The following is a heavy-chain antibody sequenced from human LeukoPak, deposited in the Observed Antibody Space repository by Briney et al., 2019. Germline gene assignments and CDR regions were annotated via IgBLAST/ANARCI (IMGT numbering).Heavy chain of an antibody. Sequence: GGSLRLSCVASGFTFSTYAMHWVRQAPGKGLEWVAVISYDGTNKDYADAVKGRFTISRDNSQNTLYLQMSSLRAADTAVYYCARGDGRNYGSSTDVWGQGTTVTVSS. CDR2: ISYDGTNK. V-gene: IGHV3-30-3*01. CDR3: ARGDGRNYGSSTDV. D-gene: IGHD3-10*01. J-gene: IGHJ6*02. CDR1: GFTFSTYA.